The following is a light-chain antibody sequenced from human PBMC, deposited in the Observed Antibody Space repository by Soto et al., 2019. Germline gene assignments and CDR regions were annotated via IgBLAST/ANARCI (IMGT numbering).Light chain of an antibody. V-gene: IGKV3-11*01. Sequence: EIVLTQSPATLSLYPGERATLSCRASQSVSSYLAWYRQKPGQAPRLLIYDASNRATGIPARFSGSGSGTDFTLTISSLEPEDFAVYYCQQRSNWSITFGQGTRLEI. J-gene: IGKJ5*01. CDR2: DAS. CDR3: QQRSNWSIT. CDR1: QSVSSY.